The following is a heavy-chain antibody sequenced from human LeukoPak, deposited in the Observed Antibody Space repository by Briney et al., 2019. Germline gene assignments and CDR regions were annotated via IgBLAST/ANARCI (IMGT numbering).Heavy chain of an antibody. CDR3: ARDHTASGWWYYYFDY. Sequence: SETLSLTCAVYGGSFSGYYWSWIRQPPGKGLEWIGSVYYSGSTYYNPSLKTRVSISVDTSQNQFSLKLSSVTAADTAVYYCARDHTASGWWYYYFDYWGQGTLVTVSS. V-gene: IGHV4-34*01. J-gene: IGHJ4*02. CDR1: GGSFSGYY. CDR2: VYYSGST. D-gene: IGHD6-19*01.